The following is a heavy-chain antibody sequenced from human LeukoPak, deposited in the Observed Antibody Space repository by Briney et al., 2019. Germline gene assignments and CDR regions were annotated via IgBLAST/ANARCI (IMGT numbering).Heavy chain of an antibody. CDR2: IDWDDDK. J-gene: IGHJ6*03. D-gene: IGHD7-27*01. V-gene: IGHV2-70*11. Sequence: SGPALVKPTQTLTLTCTFSGFSLSTSGMCVSWIRQPPGKALEWLARIDWDDDKYYSTSLKTRLTISKDTSKNQVVLTMTNMDPVDTATYYCARTWGWGSGDYYYYMDVWGKGTTVTISS. CDR3: ARTWGWGSGDYYYYMDV. CDR1: GFSLSTSGMC.